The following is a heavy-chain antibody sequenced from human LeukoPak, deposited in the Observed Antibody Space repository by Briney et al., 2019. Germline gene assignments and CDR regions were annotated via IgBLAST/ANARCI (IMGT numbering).Heavy chain of an antibody. V-gene: IGHV4-34*01. Sequence: SETLSLTCAVYGGSLSGYYWSWIRQPPGKGLEWIGEINHSGSTYYNPSLKSRVTISVDTSKNQFSLKLSSVTAADTAVYYCARVAYYYYGSGRGWFDPWGQGTLVTVSS. CDR3: ARVAYYYYGSGRGWFDP. J-gene: IGHJ5*02. D-gene: IGHD3-10*01. CDR2: INHSGST. CDR1: GGSLSGYY.